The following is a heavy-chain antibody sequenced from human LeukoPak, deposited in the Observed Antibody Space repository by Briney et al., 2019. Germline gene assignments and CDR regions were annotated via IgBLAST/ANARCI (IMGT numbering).Heavy chain of an antibody. J-gene: IGHJ3*02. CDR1: GFAFSSYW. Sequence: GGSLRLSCAASGFAFSSYWMSWVRQAPGKGLEWVANIKQDGSEKYYVDSVKGRFTISRDNDKNSLYLQMNSLRAEDTAVYYCARDSSGYWVDAFDIWGQGTMVTVSS. V-gene: IGHV3-7*05. CDR2: IKQDGSEK. D-gene: IGHD3-22*01. CDR3: ARDSSGYWVDAFDI.